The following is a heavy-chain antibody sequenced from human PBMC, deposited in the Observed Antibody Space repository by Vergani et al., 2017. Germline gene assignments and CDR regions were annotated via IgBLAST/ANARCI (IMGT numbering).Heavy chain of an antibody. D-gene: IGHD3-3*01. CDR3: ARADYDFWSGYSHYFDH. CDR1: GGSFSGYY. CDR2: INHSGST. V-gene: IGHV4-34*01. J-gene: IGHJ4*02. Sequence: QVQLQQWGAGLLKPSETLSLTCAVYGGSFSGYYWSWIRQPPGKGLEWIGEINHSGSTNYNPSLKSRVTISVDTSKNQFSLKLSSVTAADTAVYYCARADYDFWSGYSHYFDHWGQGTLVTVSS.